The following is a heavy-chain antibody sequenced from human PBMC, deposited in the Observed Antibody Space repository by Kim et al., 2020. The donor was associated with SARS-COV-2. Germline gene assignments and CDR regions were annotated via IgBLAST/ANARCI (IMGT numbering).Heavy chain of an antibody. CDR3: ARVTTGTFDY. V-gene: IGHV3-30*03. J-gene: IGHJ4*02. Sequence: GGSLRLSCIASGFPFSSSGMRWVRQAPGKGLEWVAFMSCDGSLSDYSDSVKGRFTISRDNSKNTLFLEISSLRSADTALYYCARVTTGTFDYWGQGTLVTVSS. D-gene: IGHD1-1*01. CDR1: GFPFSSSG. CDR2: MSCDGSLS.